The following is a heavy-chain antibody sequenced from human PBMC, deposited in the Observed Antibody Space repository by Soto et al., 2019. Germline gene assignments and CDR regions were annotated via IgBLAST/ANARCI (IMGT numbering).Heavy chain of an antibody. CDR3: ARVISSYVDIVATYGY. CDR2: IKQDGSEK. D-gene: IGHD5-12*01. J-gene: IGHJ4*02. V-gene: IGHV3-7*03. CDR1: AFTLSSNS. Sequence: XGTLKLPGFPAAFTLSSNSMSWVRPAPWKGLKWVANIKQDGSEKYYVDSVKGRFTISRDNAKNSLYLQMNSLRAEDTAVYYCARVISSYVDIVATYGYWGQGTLVTVSS.